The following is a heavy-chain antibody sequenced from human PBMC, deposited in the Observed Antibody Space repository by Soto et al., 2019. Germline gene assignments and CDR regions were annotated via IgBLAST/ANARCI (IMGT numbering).Heavy chain of an antibody. Sequence: EVRLEEAGGGFVQPGGSLRVSCAGSGFIFSSFWMHWVRQGPGKGLEWVARINGDGARLAYAESVKGRFSISRDNVKNRLHLQMNSLGVDDTAVYFCAREGSIGLDVWGRGTTVTVSS. CDR3: AREGSIGLDV. J-gene: IGHJ6*02. CDR1: GFIFSSFW. CDR2: INGDGARL. V-gene: IGHV3-74*03. D-gene: IGHD3-10*01.